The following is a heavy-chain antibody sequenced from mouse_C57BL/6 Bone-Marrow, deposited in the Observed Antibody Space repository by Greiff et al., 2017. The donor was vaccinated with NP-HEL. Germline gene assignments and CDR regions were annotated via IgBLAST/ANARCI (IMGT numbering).Heavy chain of an antibody. D-gene: IGHD1-1*01. CDR3: ARYYYGSGDFDN. V-gene: IGHV1-72*01. J-gene: IGHJ2*01. CDR1: GYTFTNYW. Sequence: VQLQQPGAELVKPGASVKLSCKASGYTFTNYWMHWVKQRPGRGLEWIGRIDPNSGGTKYNEKFKSKATLTVDKPSSTAYMQLSSLTSEDAAVYYGARYYYGSGDFDNWGQGTTLTVSA. CDR2: IDPNSGGT.